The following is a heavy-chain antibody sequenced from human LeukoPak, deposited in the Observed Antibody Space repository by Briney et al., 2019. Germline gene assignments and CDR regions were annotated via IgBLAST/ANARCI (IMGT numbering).Heavy chain of an antibody. CDR1: GFTFSSYS. CDR2: ISSSSSYI. V-gene: IGHV3-21*01. J-gene: IGHJ4*02. D-gene: IGHD1-1*01. CDR3: ARMVLDSFDY. Sequence: PGRSLRLSCAASGFTFSSYSMNWVRQAPGKGLEWVSSISSSSSYIYYADSVKGRFTISRDNAKNSLYLQMNSLRAEDTAVYYCARMVLDSFDYWGQGTLVTVSS.